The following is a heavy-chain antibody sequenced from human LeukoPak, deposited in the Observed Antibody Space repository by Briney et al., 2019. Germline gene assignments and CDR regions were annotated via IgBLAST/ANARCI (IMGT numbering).Heavy chain of an antibody. CDR1: GGTFSSYA. CDR3: ASRGVGITGTTGWFDP. Sequence: ASVKVSCKASGGTFSSYAISWVRQAPGQGPEWMGGIIPIFGTANYAQKFQGRVTITTDESTSTAYMELSSLRSEDTAVYYCASRGVGITGTTGWFDPWGQGTLVTVSS. D-gene: IGHD1/OR15-1a*01. V-gene: IGHV1-69*05. CDR2: IIPIFGTA. J-gene: IGHJ5*02.